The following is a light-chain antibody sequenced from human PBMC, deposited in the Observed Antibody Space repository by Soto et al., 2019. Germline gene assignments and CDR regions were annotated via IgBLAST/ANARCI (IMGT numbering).Light chain of an antibody. J-gene: IGKJ1*01. CDR1: QGISSD. CDR2: AAS. Sequence: DIQMTQSPSSLSASIGDRVTITCRASQGISSDLAWHQQKPGRLPKLLIYAASTLQSGVPSRFSGSGSGKDFTLTISSLQPEDVATYYCQEYYSAPLTFGQGTKVEIK. CDR3: QEYYSAPLT. V-gene: IGKV1-27*01.